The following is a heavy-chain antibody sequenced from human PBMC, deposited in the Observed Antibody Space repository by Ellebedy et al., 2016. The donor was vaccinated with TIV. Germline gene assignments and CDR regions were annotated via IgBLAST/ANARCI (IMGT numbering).Heavy chain of an antibody. D-gene: IGHD6-19*01. CDR1: GYTFTSYY. J-gene: IGHJ4*02. CDR2: INPNSGGT. V-gene: IGHV1-2*02. Sequence: AASVKVSCKASGYTFTSYYMYWVRQAPGQGLEWMGWINPNSGGTNYAQKFQGRVTMTRDTSISTAYMEVSRLKSDDTAVYYCVRGGQWLVHQADYWGQGTLVTVSS. CDR3: VRGGQWLVHQADY.